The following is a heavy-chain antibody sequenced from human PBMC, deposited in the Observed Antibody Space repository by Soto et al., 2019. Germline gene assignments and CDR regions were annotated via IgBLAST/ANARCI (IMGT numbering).Heavy chain of an antibody. J-gene: IGHJ5*02. Sequence: SETLSLTCTVSGYSINRGYIWGWVRRPPGQGLEWIGSRYSTGTTYYNSSLRRRVKMSIDTSKNQLSLVLRSVTAADTAIYYCVARATVVNSPWFDPWGQGTQVTVSS. CDR2: RYSTGTT. CDR3: VARATVVNSPWFDP. V-gene: IGHV4-38-2*02. D-gene: IGHD1-1*01. CDR1: GYSINRGYI.